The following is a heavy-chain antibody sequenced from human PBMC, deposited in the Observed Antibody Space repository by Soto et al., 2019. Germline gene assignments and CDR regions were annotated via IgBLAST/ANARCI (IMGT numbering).Heavy chain of an antibody. CDR2: IYYSGST. CDR1: GGSISSYY. V-gene: IGHV4-59*08. Sequence: PSETLSLTCTVSGGSISSYYWSWIRQHPGKGLEWIGYIYYSGSTYYNPSLKSRVTISVDTSKNQFSLKLSSVTAADTAVYYCARHFSVDYFDYWGQGALVTVSS. CDR3: ARHFSVDYFDY. J-gene: IGHJ4*02.